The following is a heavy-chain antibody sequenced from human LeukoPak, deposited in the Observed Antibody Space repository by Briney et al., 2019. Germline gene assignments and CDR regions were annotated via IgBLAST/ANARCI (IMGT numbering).Heavy chain of an antibody. Sequence: ASVKVSCKASGYTFTSYGISWVRQAPGQGLEWMGWVSSYNDNTNYAQKLQGRVTMTTDTSTSTAYMELRSLRSDDTAVYYCAREEADSGSYYVDYWGQGTLDTVSS. CDR1: GYTFTSYG. CDR2: VSSYNDNT. D-gene: IGHD1-26*01. J-gene: IGHJ4*02. V-gene: IGHV1-18*01. CDR3: AREEADSGSYYVDY.